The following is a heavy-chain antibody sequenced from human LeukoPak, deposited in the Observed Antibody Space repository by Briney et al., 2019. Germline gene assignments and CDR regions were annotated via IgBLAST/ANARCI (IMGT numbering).Heavy chain of an antibody. CDR1: GYNFTNYW. CDR3: ARYAYCGGDCYSLDY. D-gene: IGHD2-21*02. Sequence: GESPRISCKGSGYNFTNYWIGWVRQMPGKGLEWMGIIYPGDSDTRYSPSFQGQVTISADKSISTAYLQWSSLKASDTAMYYCARYAYCGGDCYSLDYWGQGTLVTVSS. V-gene: IGHV5-51*01. J-gene: IGHJ4*02. CDR2: IYPGDSDT.